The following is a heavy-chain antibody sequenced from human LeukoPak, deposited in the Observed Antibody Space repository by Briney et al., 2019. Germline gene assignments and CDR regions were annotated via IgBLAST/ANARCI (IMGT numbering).Heavy chain of an antibody. D-gene: IGHD3-3*01. CDR3: AIFGVVEHYYYGMDV. CDR2: ISAYNGNT. CDR1: GYTFTSYG. Sequence: ASVKVSCKASGYTFTSYGISWVRQAPGQGLEWMGWISAYNGNTNYAQKLQGRVTMTTDTSTSTAYMELRSLRSDDTAVYYCAIFGVVEHYYYGMDVWGQGTTVTVSS. V-gene: IGHV1-18*01. J-gene: IGHJ6*02.